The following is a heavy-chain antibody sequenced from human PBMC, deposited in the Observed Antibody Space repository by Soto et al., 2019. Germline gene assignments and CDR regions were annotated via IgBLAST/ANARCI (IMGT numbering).Heavy chain of an antibody. V-gene: IGHV3-74*01. CDR2: INSDGRST. J-gene: IGHJ4*02. D-gene: IGHD6-19*01. CDR3: ARNPAPSGWYDY. Sequence: EVQLVESGGYLVQPGGSLRLSCAASGFPFRHYWMDWVRQVPGKGLMWVSRINSDGRSTVYADSVKGRFTISRDNAKSTLYLQMNSLTAEDTAVYYCARNPAPSGWYDYWGQGALVTVSS. CDR1: GFPFRHYW.